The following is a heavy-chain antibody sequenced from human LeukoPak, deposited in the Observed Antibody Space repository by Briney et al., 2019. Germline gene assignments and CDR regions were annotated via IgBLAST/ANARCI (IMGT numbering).Heavy chain of an antibody. V-gene: IGHV1-18*01. J-gene: IGHJ4*02. D-gene: IGHD3-9*01. CDR2: ISAYNGNT. CDR1: GYTFTSYG. CDR3: AREPKKEVLTGYYNYFDY. Sequence: ASVKVSCKASGYTFTSYGISWVRQAPGQGLEWMGWISAYNGNTNYAQKLQGRVTMTTDTSTSIAYMELRSLRSDDTAVYYCAREPKKEVLTGYYNYFDYWGQGTLVTVSS.